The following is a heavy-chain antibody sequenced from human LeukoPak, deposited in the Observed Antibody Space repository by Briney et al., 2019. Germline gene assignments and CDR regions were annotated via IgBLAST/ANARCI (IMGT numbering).Heavy chain of an antibody. CDR2: IYYSGST. Sequence: SETLSLTCTVSGGSISSSSYYWGWIRQPPGKGPEWIGSIYYSGSTYYNPSLKSRVTISVDTSKNQFSLKLSSVTAADTAVYYCARDIGAAGSSPYFDYWGQGTLVTVSS. V-gene: IGHV4-39*07. J-gene: IGHJ4*02. D-gene: IGHD6-13*01. CDR3: ARDIGAAGSSPYFDY. CDR1: GGSISSSSYY.